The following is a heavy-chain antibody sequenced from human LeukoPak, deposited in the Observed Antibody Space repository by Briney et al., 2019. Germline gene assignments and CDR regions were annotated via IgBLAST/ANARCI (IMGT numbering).Heavy chain of an antibody. D-gene: IGHD3-22*01. J-gene: IGHJ5*02. V-gene: IGHV3-23*01. Sequence: GGSLRLSCAASGFTFSSYDMSWVRQAPGKGLKWVSGISGSGRSTYYADSVKGRFTISRDNSKNMLYVQMNSLRAEDTAVYYCAKHHYYDSNAYSWFDPWGQGTLVTVSS. CDR3: AKHHYYDSNAYSWFDP. CDR2: ISGSGRST. CDR1: GFTFSSYD.